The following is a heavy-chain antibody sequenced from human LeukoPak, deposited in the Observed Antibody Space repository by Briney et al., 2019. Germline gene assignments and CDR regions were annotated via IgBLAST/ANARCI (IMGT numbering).Heavy chain of an antibody. V-gene: IGHV3-30*18. CDR2: ISFDERNR. Sequence: PGGSLRLSCAASGFTFSSYGMHWVRQAPGKGLEWVAVISFDERNRYYTDSVKGRFTISRDNSKNTLYLQMNSLRAEDTAVYYCANQIPANYYGSGERDYWGQGTLVTVSS. D-gene: IGHD3-10*01. CDR3: ANQIPANYYGSGERDY. CDR1: GFTFSSYG. J-gene: IGHJ4*02.